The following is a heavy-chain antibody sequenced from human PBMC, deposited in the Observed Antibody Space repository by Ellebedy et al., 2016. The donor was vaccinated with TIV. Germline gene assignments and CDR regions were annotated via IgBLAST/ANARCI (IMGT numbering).Heavy chain of an antibody. V-gene: IGHV3-33*08. CDR1: GFTFSSYG. D-gene: IGHD4-23*01. CDR2: IWYDGSNK. J-gene: IGHJ4*02. CDR3: ARGSAYYGGNLFDY. Sequence: GESLKISCAASGFTFSSYGMHWVRQAPGKGLEWVAVIWYDGSNKYYADSVKGRFTISRDNSKNTLYLQMNSLRAEDTAVYYCARGSAYYGGNLFDYWGQGTLVTVSS.